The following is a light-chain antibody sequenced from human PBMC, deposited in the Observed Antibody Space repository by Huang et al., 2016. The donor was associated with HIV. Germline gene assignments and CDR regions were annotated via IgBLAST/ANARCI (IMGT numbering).Light chain of an antibody. CDR1: QDSNTY. Sequence: AIRITQSPSSLSASTGDKVSITCRASQDSNTYLACYQQKPGKPPSLLIYATSTLQSVVPSRFSGSGSGTDFTLTITHLQSEDFATYYCQQYYSFPLTFGQGSQVEV. J-gene: IGKJ1*01. V-gene: IGKV1-8*01. CDR2: ATS. CDR3: QQYYSFPLT.